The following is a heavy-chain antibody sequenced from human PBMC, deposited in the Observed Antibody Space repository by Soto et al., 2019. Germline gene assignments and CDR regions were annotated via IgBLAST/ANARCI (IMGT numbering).Heavy chain of an antibody. CDR2: ISAYNGNT. D-gene: IGHD3-9*01. CDR1: GYTFTSYG. CDR3: ARTPYYDILTGYGDY. Sequence: AASVKVSCKASGYTFTSYGISWVRQAPGRGLEWMGWISAYNGNTNYAQKLQGRVTMTTDTSTSTAYMELRSLRSDDTAVYYCARTPYYDILTGYGDYWGQGTLVTVSS. J-gene: IGHJ4*02. V-gene: IGHV1-18*01.